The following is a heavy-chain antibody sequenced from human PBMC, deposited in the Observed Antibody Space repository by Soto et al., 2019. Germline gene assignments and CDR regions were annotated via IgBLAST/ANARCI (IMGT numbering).Heavy chain of an antibody. D-gene: IGHD2-21*01. CDR3: AKDVEGSY. V-gene: IGHV3-23*01. CDR1: GFTFSSYA. J-gene: IGHJ4*02. Sequence: PGGSLRLSCAASGFTFSSYAMSWVRQAPGKGLEWVSTIGGSGVSTYYADSVKGRFTVSRDNSKNTLYLQVTSLRAEDTAVYYCAKDVEGSYWGQGTLVTVSS. CDR2: IGGSGVST.